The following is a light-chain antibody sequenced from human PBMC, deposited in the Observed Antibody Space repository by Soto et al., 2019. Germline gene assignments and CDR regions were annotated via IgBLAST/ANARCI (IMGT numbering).Light chain of an antibody. J-gene: IGLJ1*01. CDR2: GVR. V-gene: IGLV2-14*01. Sequence: QSALTQPASVSGFPGQSITISCTGTRSDIGGYNYVSWYQQHPGKAPQVLIYGVRNRLSGVSTRFSGSKSGNTASLTISGLQAEDEGDYYCGSYTGTSSYVFGSGTKVTVL. CDR3: GSYTGTSSYV. CDR1: RSDIGGYNY.